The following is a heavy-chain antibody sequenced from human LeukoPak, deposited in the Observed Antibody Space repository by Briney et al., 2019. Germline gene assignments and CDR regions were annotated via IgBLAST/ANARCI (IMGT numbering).Heavy chain of an antibody. J-gene: IGHJ4*02. CDR2: ISSSSTTI. Sequence: PGGSLRLSCAAAGFTFKNYNMNWVRQAPGKGLDWVSYISSSSTTIYYADSVKGRFTISRDNAKNSLYLQMNSLRAEDTAVYYCARDFRGLSWYFDYWGQGSLVIVSS. V-gene: IGHV3-48*01. D-gene: IGHD3-10*01. CDR1: GFTFKNYN. CDR3: ARDFRGLSWYFDY.